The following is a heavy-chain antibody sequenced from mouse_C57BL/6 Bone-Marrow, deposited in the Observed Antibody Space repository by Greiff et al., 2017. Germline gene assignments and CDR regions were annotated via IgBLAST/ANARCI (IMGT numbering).Heavy chain of an antibody. Sequence: VQLQQPGAELVMPGASVKLSCKASGYTFTSYWMHWVKQRPGQGLEWIGEIDPSDSYTNYNQKFKGKSTLTVDKSSSPAYMQLSSLTSEDSAVYFCARTGYYGSSQYYFDYWGQGTTLTVSS. CDR2: IDPSDSYT. V-gene: IGHV1-69*01. D-gene: IGHD1-1*01. J-gene: IGHJ2*01. CDR3: ARTGYYGSSQYYFDY. CDR1: GYTFTSYW.